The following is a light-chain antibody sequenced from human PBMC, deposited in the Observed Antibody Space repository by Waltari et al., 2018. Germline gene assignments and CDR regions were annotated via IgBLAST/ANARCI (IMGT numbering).Light chain of an antibody. Sequence: DIQLTQSPSSLPALVRDRVTITCRASESIGNYLNWYQQKPGRAPNLLIYTASTLQSGVPSRFSGNGSGTDFTLTISSLQPEDFATYFCQQSYSTQFTFGPGTKVDIK. CDR3: QQSYSTQFT. CDR2: TAS. CDR1: ESIGNY. V-gene: IGKV1-39*01. J-gene: IGKJ3*01.